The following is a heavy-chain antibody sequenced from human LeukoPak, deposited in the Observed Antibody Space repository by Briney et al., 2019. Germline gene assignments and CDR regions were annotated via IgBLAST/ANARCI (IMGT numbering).Heavy chain of an antibody. CDR2: ISGGGGGT. J-gene: IGHJ4*02. D-gene: IGHD2-21*01. V-gene: IGHV3-23*01. CDR3: ARRSSDDPGHFDY. Sequence: GGSLRLSCAASGFTFSSYAMNWVRQAPGKGLEWVSGISGGGGGTYYADSVKGRFTVSRDNSKNTLYLRMNSLRVEDTAVYYCARRSSDDPGHFDYWGQGTLVTGSS. CDR1: GFTFSSYA.